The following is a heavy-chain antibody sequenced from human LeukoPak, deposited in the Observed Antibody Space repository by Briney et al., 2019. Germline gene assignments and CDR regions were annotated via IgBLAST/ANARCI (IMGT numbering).Heavy chain of an antibody. CDR1: GFTFSSYA. Sequence: GRSLRLSCAASGFTFSSYAMHWVRQAPGRGLEWVAAISHDESNKYYGDSVKGRFTISRDKSKNTLYLQMNSLRAEDTAVYYCARGSGSYWAPDYRGQGTLVTVSS. CDR3: ARGSGSYWAPDY. D-gene: IGHD1-26*01. J-gene: IGHJ4*02. V-gene: IGHV3-30-3*01. CDR2: ISHDESNK.